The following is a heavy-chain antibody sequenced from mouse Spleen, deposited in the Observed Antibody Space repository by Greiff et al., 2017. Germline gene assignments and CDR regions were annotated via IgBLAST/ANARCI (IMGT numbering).Heavy chain of an antibody. J-gene: IGHJ3*01. CDR3: AREEKLVAWFAY. CDR2: ISDGGSYT. V-gene: IGHV5-4*01. D-gene: IGHD4-1*01. Sequence: EVQVVESGGGLVKPGGSLKLSCAASGFTFSSYAMSWVRQTPEKRLEWVATISDGGSYTYYPDNVKGRFTISRDNAKNNLYLQMSHLKSEDTAMYYCAREEKLVAWFAYWGQGTLVTVSA. CDR1: GFTFSSYA.